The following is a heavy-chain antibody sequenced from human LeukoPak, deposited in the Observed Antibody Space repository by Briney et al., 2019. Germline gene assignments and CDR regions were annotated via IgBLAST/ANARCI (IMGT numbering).Heavy chain of an antibody. J-gene: IGHJ4*02. CDR2: IYTSGST. D-gene: IGHD3-10*01. CDR3: ARGLGVY. CDR1: GGSINSY. Sequence: PSETLSLTCIVSGGSINSYWSWIRQPAGKGLEWIGRIYTSGSTNYNPSLKSRVTISVDTSKNQFSLKLSSVTAADTAVYYCARGLGVYWGQGTLVTVSS. V-gene: IGHV4-4*07.